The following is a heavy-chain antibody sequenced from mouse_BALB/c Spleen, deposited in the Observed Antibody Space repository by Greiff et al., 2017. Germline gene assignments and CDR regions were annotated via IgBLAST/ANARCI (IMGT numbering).Heavy chain of an antibody. CDR3: ARDRVPHAMDY. CDR2: ISSGGSYT. J-gene: IGHJ4*01. Sequence: EVKLVESGGGLVKPGGSLKLSCAASGFTFSSYAMSWVRQSPEKRLEWVAEISSGGSYTYYPDTVTGRFTISRDNAKNTLYLEMSSLRSEDTAMYYCARDRVPHAMDYWGQGTSVTVSS. D-gene: IGHD2-14*01. CDR1: GFTFSSYA. V-gene: IGHV5-9-4*01.